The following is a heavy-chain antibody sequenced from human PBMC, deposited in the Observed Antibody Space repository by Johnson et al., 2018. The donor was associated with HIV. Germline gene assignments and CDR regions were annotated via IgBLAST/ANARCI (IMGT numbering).Heavy chain of an antibody. V-gene: IGHV3-66*01. CDR3: ARSGGYPNAFDI. D-gene: IGHD6-13*01. J-gene: IGHJ3*02. CDR2: GYSAGHT. CDR1: RFTVSGNY. Sequence: VQLVESGGGLVQPGGSLRLSCAASRFTVSGNYMTWVRQAPGKGLEWVSVGYSAGHTYYADSVKGRFTISRDNSKNSLFLQMNRLRVEDTAVYYCARSGGYPNAFDIWGQGAMVTVSS.